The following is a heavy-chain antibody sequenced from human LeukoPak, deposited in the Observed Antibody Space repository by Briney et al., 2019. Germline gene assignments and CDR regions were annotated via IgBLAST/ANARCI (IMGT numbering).Heavy chain of an antibody. V-gene: IGHV3-23*01. Sequence: PGGSLRLSCAASGFTFSSYGMSWVRQAPGKGLEWVSGISGTGGSTYYADSVKGRFTISRDNAKNSLYLQMNSLRAEDTAVYYCARDGVSGSPDAFDIWGQGTMVTVSS. J-gene: IGHJ3*02. CDR3: ARDGVSGSPDAFDI. CDR2: ISGTGGST. D-gene: IGHD1-26*01. CDR1: GFTFSSYG.